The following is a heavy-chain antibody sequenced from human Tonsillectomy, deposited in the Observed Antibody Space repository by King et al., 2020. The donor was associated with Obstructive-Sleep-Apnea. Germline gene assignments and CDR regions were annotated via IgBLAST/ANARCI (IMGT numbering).Heavy chain of an antibody. CDR1: GFTLSSYA. J-gene: IGHJ6*02. CDR2: ISGSGVST. V-gene: IGHV3-23*04. CDR3: AKVSSYYSHPYYYYYGMDV. D-gene: IGHD3-10*01. Sequence: VQLVQSGGGLVQPGGSLRLSCAASGFTLSSYAMSWVRQAPGKGLEWVSAISGSGVSTYYADSVKGRFTISRANSQNTLYLQMNSLRAEDTAVYYCAKVSSYYSHPYYYYYGMDVWGQGTTVTVSS.